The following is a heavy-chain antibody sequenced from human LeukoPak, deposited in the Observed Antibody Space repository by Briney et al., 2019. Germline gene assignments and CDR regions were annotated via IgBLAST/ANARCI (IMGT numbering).Heavy chain of an antibody. D-gene: IGHD3-22*01. Sequence: SETLSLTCAVDGVSFSGYCWGWIRQPPGKGLEWSGEINHSGSTNDNPSLKSRVIISVEKYKNQCSLKLSSVTAADTAVYYCARGTSTMIVVFHLYYYYYYMDVWGKGTTVTVSS. V-gene: IGHV4-34*01. J-gene: IGHJ6*03. CDR2: INHSGST. CDR3: ARGTSTMIVVFHLYYYYYYMDV. CDR1: GVSFSGYC.